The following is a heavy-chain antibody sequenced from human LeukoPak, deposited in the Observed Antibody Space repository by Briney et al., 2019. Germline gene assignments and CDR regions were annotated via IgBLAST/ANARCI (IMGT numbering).Heavy chain of an antibody. V-gene: IGHV4-39*07. CDR2: LDESGRP. D-gene: IGHD3-16*01. Sequence: SETLSLTCSVSGGSIRSGDHHWARVRQPPGKGLEFIGSLDESGRPYYNRPLKSRVSISGDTSGKQFSLNLTSVTAADTAVYFCARDLGGYPFFMDVWGRGTTVIVSS. CDR3: ARDLGGYPFFMDV. J-gene: IGHJ6*03. CDR1: GGSIRSGDHH.